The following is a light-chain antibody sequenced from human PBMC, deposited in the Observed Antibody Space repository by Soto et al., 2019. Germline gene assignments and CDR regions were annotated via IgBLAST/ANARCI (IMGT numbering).Light chain of an antibody. CDR3: QQYNNWPVA. CDR2: GAS. V-gene: IGKV3-15*01. Sequence: EIVMTQSPATLSVSPGERATLSCRASQSVSSKLAWYQQKPGPAPRLLIYGASTRATGIPARFSGSGSGTEFTLTISSLQSEDFAVYYCQQYNNWPVAFGQGTKVEIK. J-gene: IGKJ1*01. CDR1: QSVSSK.